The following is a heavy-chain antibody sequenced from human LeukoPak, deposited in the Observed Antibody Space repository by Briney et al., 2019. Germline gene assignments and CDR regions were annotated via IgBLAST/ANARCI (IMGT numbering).Heavy chain of an antibody. CDR2: FDPEDGET. D-gene: IGHD3-3*01. CDR3: ATGTITIFGVVIPNFDY. V-gene: IGHV1-24*01. Sequence: GRSLRLSCAASGFTFSSYGMHWVRQAPGKGLEWMGGFDPEDGETIYAQKFQGRVTMTEDTSTDTAYMELSSLRSEDTAVYYCATGTITIFGVVIPNFDYWGQGTLVTVSS. J-gene: IGHJ4*02. CDR1: GFTFSSYG.